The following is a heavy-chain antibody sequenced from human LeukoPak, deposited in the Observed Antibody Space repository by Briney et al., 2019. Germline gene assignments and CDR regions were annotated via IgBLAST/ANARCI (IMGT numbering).Heavy chain of an antibody. Sequence: SETLSLTCTVSGGSISSYYWSWTRQPAGKGLEWIGRIYTSGSTSYNPSLKSRVTMSVDTSKNQFSLKLSSVTAADTAVYYCARSSLRFHPFDPWGQGTLVTVSS. J-gene: IGHJ5*02. V-gene: IGHV4-4*07. CDR1: GGSISSYY. D-gene: IGHD3-3*01. CDR2: IYTSGST. CDR3: ARSSLRFHPFDP.